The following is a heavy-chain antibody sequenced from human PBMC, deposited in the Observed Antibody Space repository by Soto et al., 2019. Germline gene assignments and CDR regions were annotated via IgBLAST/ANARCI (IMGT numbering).Heavy chain of an antibody. CDR1: GGSISSYY. J-gene: IGHJ4*02. CDR3: ARDQGGSLDY. CDR2: IYYSGST. D-gene: IGHD3-10*01. Sequence: QVQLQESAPGLVKPSETLSLTCTVSGGSISSYYWTWIRQPPGKGLEWIGYIYYSGSTNYNPSLKSRVTISVDTSKNQFSLKLSSVTAADTAVYYCARDQGGSLDYWGQGTLVTVSS. V-gene: IGHV4-59*01.